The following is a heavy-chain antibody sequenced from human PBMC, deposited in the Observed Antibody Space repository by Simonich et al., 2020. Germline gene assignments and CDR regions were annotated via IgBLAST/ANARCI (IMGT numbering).Heavy chain of an antibody. Sequence: QVQLQESGPGLVKPSETLSLTCAVSGYSISSGYYSGWIRQPPGKGLEWIGSIYHSGGTYYNPALKGRVTISVDTSKNQFSLKLSSVTAADTAVYYCARVGYSNYYYYGMDVWGQGTTVTVSS. CDR3: ARVGYSNYYYYGMDV. CDR1: GYSISSGYY. CDR2: IYHSGGT. J-gene: IGHJ6*02. V-gene: IGHV4-38-2*01. D-gene: IGHD6-13*01.